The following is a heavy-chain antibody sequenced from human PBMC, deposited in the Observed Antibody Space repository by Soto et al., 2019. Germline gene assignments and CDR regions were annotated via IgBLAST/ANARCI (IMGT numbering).Heavy chain of an antibody. Sequence: SETLSLTCIVSGGSISSSNYYWGWIRQPPGKGLEWIGNIYYDGSTYYNPSLKSRVTISVDTSRNQFSLKLSSVTAADTAVYYCARVPDYWGQGILVTVSS. D-gene: IGHD2-2*01. CDR3: ARVPDY. J-gene: IGHJ4*02. V-gene: IGHV4-39*07. CDR2: IYYDGST. CDR1: GGSISSSNYY.